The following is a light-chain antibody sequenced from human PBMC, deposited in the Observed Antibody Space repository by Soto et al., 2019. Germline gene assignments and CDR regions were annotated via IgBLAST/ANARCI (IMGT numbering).Light chain of an antibody. CDR2: TAS. J-gene: IGKJ3*01. V-gene: IGKV1-39*01. Sequence: DIQLTQSPSSLSASVGDRVTITCRASQNISIFLNWYQQKPGKAPKLLIYTASDLESGVPSRISGGGSGTEFTLSISSLQPEDFATYYCQQSYSTLVTFGPGTKVD. CDR1: QNISIF. CDR3: QQSYSTLVT.